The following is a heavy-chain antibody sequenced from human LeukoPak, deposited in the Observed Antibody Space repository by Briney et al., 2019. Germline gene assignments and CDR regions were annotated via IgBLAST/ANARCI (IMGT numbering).Heavy chain of an antibody. Sequence: GGSLRLSDAASGFTFSSYGMHWVRQAPGKGLEWVAVIWYDGSNKYYADSVKGRFTISRDNSKNTLYLQMNSLRAEDTAVYYCARDQEWLVLNWFDPWGQGTLVTVSS. CDR3: ARDQEWLVLNWFDP. CDR1: GFTFSSYG. D-gene: IGHD6-19*01. V-gene: IGHV3-33*01. CDR2: IWYDGSNK. J-gene: IGHJ5*02.